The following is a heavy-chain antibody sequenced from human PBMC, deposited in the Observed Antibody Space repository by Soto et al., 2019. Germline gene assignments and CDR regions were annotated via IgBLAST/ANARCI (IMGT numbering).Heavy chain of an antibody. Sequence: PGESLKISCKASGYSFISYWIGWVRQMPGKGLEWMGTIYPGDSDTRYSPSFQGQVTISADKSVSTAYLQWSSLKTSDTAMYYCARPITVAAPDAFDIWGQGTMVTVSS. J-gene: IGHJ3*02. CDR2: IYPGDSDT. V-gene: IGHV5-51*01. CDR3: ARPITVAAPDAFDI. CDR1: GYSFISYW. D-gene: IGHD6-19*01.